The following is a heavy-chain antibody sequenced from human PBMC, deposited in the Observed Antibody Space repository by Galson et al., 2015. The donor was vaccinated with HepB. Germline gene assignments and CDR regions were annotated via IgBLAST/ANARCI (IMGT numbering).Heavy chain of an antibody. CDR2: INPSGGSP. J-gene: IGHJ6*02. V-gene: IGHV1-46*01. CDR1: GYSLTSYY. CDR3: ARGWGDSGDYISYGMDV. D-gene: IGHD4-17*01. Sequence: SVKVSCKASGYSLTSYYIHWVRQAPGQGLEWMGIINPSGGSPIYAQNFQGRVTMTRDTSTSTLYMELSSLRSEDTAVYYCARGWGDSGDYISYGMDVWGQGTTVSVSS.